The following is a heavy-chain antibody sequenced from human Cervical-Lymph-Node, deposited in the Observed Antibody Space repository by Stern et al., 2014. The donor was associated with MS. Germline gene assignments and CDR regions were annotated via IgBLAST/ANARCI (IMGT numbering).Heavy chain of an antibody. CDR2: INTDGSSP. J-gene: IGHJ4*02. V-gene: IGHV3-74*02. CDR1: GFTFDSYS. D-gene: IGHD6-13*01. CDR3: SGSNWYFFDY. Sequence: EVQLVESGGGLVQPGGSLRLSCAASGFTFDSYSMNWVRHVPGKGLVWVSRINTDGSSPRYADSVKGRFTISRDNAKNMLYLEMNSLRAEDTAVYYCSGSNWYFFDYWGQGTLVTVSS.